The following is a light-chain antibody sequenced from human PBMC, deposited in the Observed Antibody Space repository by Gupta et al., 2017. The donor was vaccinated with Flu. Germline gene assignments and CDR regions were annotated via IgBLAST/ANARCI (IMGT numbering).Light chain of an antibody. V-gene: IGLV1-51*01. CDR3: GTWDSGLRAGV. J-gene: IGLJ3*02. CDR2: NND. CDR1: ISNIGVNY. Sequence: SISNIGVNYVAWYQHFPRTAPKLLIFNNDKQPSGIPDRFSGSNSGTSATLDITGLQAGDEADYYCGTWDSGLRAGVFGGGTKLTVL.